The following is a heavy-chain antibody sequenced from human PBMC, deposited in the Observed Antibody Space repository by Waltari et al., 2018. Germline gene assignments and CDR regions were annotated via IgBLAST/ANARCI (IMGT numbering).Heavy chain of an antibody. J-gene: IGHJ6*02. D-gene: IGHD4-17*01. V-gene: IGHV3-48*01. CDR2: ISSSSSTI. CDR3: ARADGDYVREDYYYGMDV. Sequence: EVQLVESGGGLVQPGGSLRLSCAASGFTFSSYSMNWVRQAPGKGLEWVSYISSSSSTIYYADSVKGRFTISRDNAKNSLYLQMNSLRAEDTAVYYCARADGDYVREDYYYGMDVWGQGTTVTVSS. CDR1: GFTFSSYS.